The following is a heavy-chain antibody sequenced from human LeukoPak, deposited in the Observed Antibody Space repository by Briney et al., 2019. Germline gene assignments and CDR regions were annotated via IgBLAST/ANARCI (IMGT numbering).Heavy chain of an antibody. CDR1: GFTFSSYA. V-gene: IGHV3-30-3*01. Sequence: GRSLRLSCAASGFTFSSYAMHWVRQAPGKGLEWVAVISYDGSNKYYADSVKGRFTISRDNSKNTLYLQMNSLRAEDTAVYYCARDWRITMVRGVYYYYGMDVWGQGTTVTVSS. J-gene: IGHJ6*02. CDR2: ISYDGSNK. D-gene: IGHD3-10*01. CDR3: ARDWRITMVRGVYYYYGMDV.